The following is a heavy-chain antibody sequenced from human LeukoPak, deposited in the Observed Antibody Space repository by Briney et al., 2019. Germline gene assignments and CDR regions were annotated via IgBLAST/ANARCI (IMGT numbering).Heavy chain of an antibody. Sequence: GGSLRLSCEASGFSFSTYGMHWVRQAPGKGLEWVALIWFDGSNKPYADSVKSRFTISRDNSKNTMYLQMDSLRAEDTAVYYCARVVSYYGSSYRLLDLWGRGTLVTVSS. D-gene: IGHD3-10*01. J-gene: IGHJ2*01. CDR1: GFSFSTYG. V-gene: IGHV3-33*01. CDR3: ARVVSYYGSSYRLLDL. CDR2: IWFDGSNK.